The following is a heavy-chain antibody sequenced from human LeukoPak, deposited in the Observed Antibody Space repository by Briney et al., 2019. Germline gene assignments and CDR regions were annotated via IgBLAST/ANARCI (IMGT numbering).Heavy chain of an antibody. Sequence: PAETLSPTCAVYGGSFSGYYGNWIRQPPGKGLEWIGEINHSGRTNYNPSLKSRVTISVDTTKNQFSLKLSSVTAADTAVYYCARGLPSLCDYWGRGALVTVSS. CDR2: INHSGRT. D-gene: IGHD2-2*01. V-gene: IGHV4-34*01. CDR3: ARGLPSLCDY. J-gene: IGHJ4*02. CDR1: GGSFSGYY.